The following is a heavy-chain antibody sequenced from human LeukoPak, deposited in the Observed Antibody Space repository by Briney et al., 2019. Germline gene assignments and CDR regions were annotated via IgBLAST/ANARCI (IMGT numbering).Heavy chain of an antibody. CDR1: GNSFGDYY. D-gene: IGHD3-16*01. CDR3: TRANGYGLIDY. J-gene: IGHJ4*02. V-gene: IGHV4-4*07. CDR2: IYTSGST. Sequence: PSETLSLTCTVSGNSFGDYYWSWIRQPAGKGLEWIGRIYTSGSTTYNPSLKSRVTMSVDTSKNQFSLNLFSVTAADTAMYYCTRANGYGLIDYWGQGTLVTVSS.